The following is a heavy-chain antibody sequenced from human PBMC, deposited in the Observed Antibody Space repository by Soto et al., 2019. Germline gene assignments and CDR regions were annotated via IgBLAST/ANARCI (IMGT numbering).Heavy chain of an antibody. J-gene: IGHJ4*02. Sequence: EVQLVESGGSLVKPGESLTLSCAASGFTFSNAWMNWVRQAPGKGLEWVGRIKSKPDGGTTAYAAPVEGRFTISRDDSKNTLYVQMNNLRTEDTAVYYCTTAHPRGPDYWGRGTLVSVSS. V-gene: IGHV3-15*07. CDR3: TTAHPRGPDY. CDR2: IKSKPDGGTT. CDR1: GFTFSNAW. D-gene: IGHD5-12*01.